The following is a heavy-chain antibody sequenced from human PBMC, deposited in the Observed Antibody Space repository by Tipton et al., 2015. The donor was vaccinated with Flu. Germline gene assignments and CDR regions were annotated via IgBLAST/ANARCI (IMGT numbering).Heavy chain of an antibody. CDR1: GFTFSSYA. D-gene: IGHD3-22*01. CDR3: AAQKYITMIVVVDY. J-gene: IGHJ4*02. CDR2: TSGSGDST. V-gene: IGHV3-23*01. Sequence: CAASGFTFSSYAMGWVRQAPGKRLEWVSGTSGSGDSTYYADSVKGRFSMSRDNSKNTLYLQMSSLRAEDPAVYYCAAQKYITMIVVVDYWGQGTLVTVSS.